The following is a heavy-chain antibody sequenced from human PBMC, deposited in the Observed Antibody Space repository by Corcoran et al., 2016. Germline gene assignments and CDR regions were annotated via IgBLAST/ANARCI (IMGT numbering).Heavy chain of an antibody. Sequence: EVQLVESGGDLVQPGGSLKLSCAASGFPFSDSAIHWVRQASGKGLEWVGLIRSKVNNYATAYGASVRDRVTIYRDDSKNTAYLQVKSLKTEDTAVYYCTRGIGGRGMDVWGQGTMVTVSS. J-gene: IGHJ6*02. V-gene: IGHV3-73*02. CDR2: IRSKVNNYAT. CDR3: TRGIGGRGMDV. CDR1: GFPFSDSA. D-gene: IGHD3-16*01.